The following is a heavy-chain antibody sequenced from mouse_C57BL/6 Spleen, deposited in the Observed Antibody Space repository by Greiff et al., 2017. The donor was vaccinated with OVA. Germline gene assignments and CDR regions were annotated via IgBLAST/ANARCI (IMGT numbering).Heavy chain of an antibody. CDR2: IYPGDGDT. CDR3: ARGDYDGYYDY. J-gene: IGHJ2*01. D-gene: IGHD2-3*01. V-gene: IGHV1-82*01. Sequence: VQLQQSGPELVKPGASVKISCTASGYAFSSSWMNWVKQRPGKGLEWIGRIYPGDGDTNYNGKFKGKATLTADKSSSTAYLQLSSLTSEDSAVYFCARGDYDGYYDYWGQGTTLTVSS. CDR1: GYAFSSSW.